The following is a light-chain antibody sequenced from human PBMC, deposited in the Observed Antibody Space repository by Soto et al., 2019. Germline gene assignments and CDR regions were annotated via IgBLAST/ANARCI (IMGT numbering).Light chain of an antibody. V-gene: IGKV3-15*01. CDR2: DAS. J-gene: IGKJ5*01. CDR1: QSVRSS. CDR3: QQYGTSPLT. Sequence: EIVMTQSPGTLSVTPGERATLFCRASQSVRSSLAWYQQKPGQAPRLFIYDASTRATGIPARFSGSGSGTEFTLTISSLQSEDFAVYYCQQYGTSPLTFGQGTRLEIK.